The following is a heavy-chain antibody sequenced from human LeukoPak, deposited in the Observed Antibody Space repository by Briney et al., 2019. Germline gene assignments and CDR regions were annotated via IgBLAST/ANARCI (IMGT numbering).Heavy chain of an antibody. CDR1: GFTFSSYG. V-gene: IGHV3-23*01. CDR2: ISGSGGST. J-gene: IGHJ4*02. D-gene: IGHD6-25*01. CDR3: AKSPRRRFDY. Sequence: GGSLRLSCAASGFTFSSYGMSWVRQAPGKGLEWVSAISGSGGSTYYADSVKGRFTISRDNSKNTLYLQMNSLRAKDTAVYYCAKSPRRRFDYWGQGTLVTVSS.